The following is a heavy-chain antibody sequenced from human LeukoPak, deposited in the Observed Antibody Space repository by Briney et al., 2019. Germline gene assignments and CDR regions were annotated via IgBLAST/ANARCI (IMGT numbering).Heavy chain of an antibody. CDR3: AREGSSYAPSQPFYFDS. CDR1: GFTFSTDD. CDR2: ISSSGYSI. J-gene: IGHJ4*02. Sequence: GGSLRLSCAASGFTFSTDDMNWIRQAPGKGLEWVPYISSSGYSIYYADSVKGRFTISRDNADKSLYLQMNSLRAEDTAVYYCAREGSSYAPSQPFYFDSWGQGTLVTVSS. V-gene: IGHV3-48*03. D-gene: IGHD3-10*01.